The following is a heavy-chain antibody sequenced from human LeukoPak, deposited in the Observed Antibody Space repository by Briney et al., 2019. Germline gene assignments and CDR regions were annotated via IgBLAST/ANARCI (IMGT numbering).Heavy chain of an antibody. CDR3: ARHSYNYYGLDV. J-gene: IGHJ6*02. Sequence: SETLSLTCTVSGGSISSYYWSWIRQPPGKGLERIGYIYYSGSTNYNPSLKSRVTTSVDTSKNQFSLKLSSVTAADTALYYCARHSYNYYGLDVWGQGTTITVSS. V-gene: IGHV4-59*08. CDR2: IYYSGST. CDR1: GGSISSYY.